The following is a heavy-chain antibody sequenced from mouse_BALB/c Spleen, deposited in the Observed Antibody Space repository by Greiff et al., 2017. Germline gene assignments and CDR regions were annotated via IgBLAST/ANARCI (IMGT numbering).Heavy chain of an antibody. Sequence: EVMLVESGGGLVKPGGSLKLSCAASGFTFSSYAMSWVRQTPEKRLEWVASISSGGSTYYPDSVKGRFTISRDNARNILYLQMSSLRSEDTAMYYCARGHRYYFDYWGQGTTLTVSS. J-gene: IGHJ2*01. V-gene: IGHV5-6-5*01. CDR1: GFTFSSYA. CDR3: ARGHRYYFDY. CDR2: ISSGGST. D-gene: IGHD2-14*01.